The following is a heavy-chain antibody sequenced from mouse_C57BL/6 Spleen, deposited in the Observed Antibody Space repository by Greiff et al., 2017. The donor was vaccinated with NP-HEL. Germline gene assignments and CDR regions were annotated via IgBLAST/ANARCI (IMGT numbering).Heavy chain of an antibody. J-gene: IGHJ1*03. D-gene: IGHD2-1*01. CDR3: ARSGYGMGYFDV. V-gene: IGHV1-52*01. CDR1: GYTFTSYW. Sequence: QVQLQQSGAELVRPGSSVKLSCKASGYTFTSYWMHWVKQRPIQGLEWIGNIDPSDSETHYNQKFKDKATLTVDKSSSTAYMQLSSLTSEDSAVYYCARSGYGMGYFDVWGTGTTVTVSS. CDR2: IDPSDSET.